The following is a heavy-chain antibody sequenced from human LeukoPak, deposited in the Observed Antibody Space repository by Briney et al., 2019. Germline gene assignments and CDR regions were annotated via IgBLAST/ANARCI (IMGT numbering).Heavy chain of an antibody. CDR3: ASSFVVPAAIDY. V-gene: IGHV4-61*01. CDR2: IYYSGST. J-gene: IGHJ4*02. Sequence: SETLSLTCIVSGGSVSSGSYCWSWIRQPPGKGLEWIGYIYYSGSTNYNPSLKSRVNISVDTFKNQFSLKLSSVTAADTAEYYCASSFVVPAAIDYWGQGTLVTVSS. CDR1: GGSVSSGSYC. D-gene: IGHD2-2*01.